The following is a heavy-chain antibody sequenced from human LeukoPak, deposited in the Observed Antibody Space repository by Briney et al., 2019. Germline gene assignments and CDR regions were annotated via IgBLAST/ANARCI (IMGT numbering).Heavy chain of an antibody. Sequence: GGSLRLSCAASGFTLSDSYMSWIRQAPRKGLEWISYISSSGDTIYYADSVKGRFTISRDNAKNSLYLQMNSLRAEDTAVYYCAKDRLSVFPAALRFDPWGQGTLVTVSS. CDR2: ISSSGDTI. CDR3: AKDRLSVFPAALRFDP. J-gene: IGHJ5*02. D-gene: IGHD2-2*01. V-gene: IGHV3-11*01. CDR1: GFTLSDSY.